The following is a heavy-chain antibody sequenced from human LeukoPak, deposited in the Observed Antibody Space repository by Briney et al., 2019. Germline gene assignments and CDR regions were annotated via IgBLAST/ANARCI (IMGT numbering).Heavy chain of an antibody. V-gene: IGHV3-74*01. CDR2: IASDGSST. J-gene: IGHJ4*02. Sequence: GGSLRLSCAASGFTFSSYWMNWVRQAPGKGLVWVSRIASDGSSTTYADSVKGRLSISRDNAKNSLYLQMNSLRDEDTAVYYCARDRDSGDYTAAPGDYWGQGTLVTVSS. CDR3: ARDRDSGDYTAAPGDY. CDR1: GFTFSSYW. D-gene: IGHD4-17*01.